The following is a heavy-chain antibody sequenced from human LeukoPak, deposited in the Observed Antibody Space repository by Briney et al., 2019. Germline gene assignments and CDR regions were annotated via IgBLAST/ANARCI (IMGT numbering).Heavy chain of an antibody. CDR1: GGTFSSYA. Sequence: SVKVSCKASGGTFSSYAISWVRQAPGQGLEWMGRIIPIFGTANYAQKFQGRVTITTDESTSTAYMELSSLRSEDTAVYYCASFSVADDAFDIWGQGTMVTVSS. D-gene: IGHD6-19*01. CDR2: IIPIFGTA. CDR3: ASFSVADDAFDI. V-gene: IGHV1-69*05. J-gene: IGHJ3*02.